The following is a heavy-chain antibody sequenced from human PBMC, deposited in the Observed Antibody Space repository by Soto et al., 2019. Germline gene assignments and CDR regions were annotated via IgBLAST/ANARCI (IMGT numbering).Heavy chain of an antibody. CDR3: AREESVYCSGGSCYQFDY. D-gene: IGHD2-15*01. CDR1: GYTFTSYG. J-gene: IGHJ4*02. Sequence: ASVKVSCKASGYTFTSYGISWVRQAPGQGLEWMGWISAYNGNTNYAQKLQGRVTMTTDTSTSAAYMELRSLRSDDTAVYYCAREESVYCSGGSCYQFDYWGQGTLVTVSS. CDR2: ISAYNGNT. V-gene: IGHV1-18*01.